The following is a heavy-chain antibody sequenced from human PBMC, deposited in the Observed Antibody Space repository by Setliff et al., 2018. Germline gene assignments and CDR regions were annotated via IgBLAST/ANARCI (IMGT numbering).Heavy chain of an antibody. J-gene: IGHJ3*02. CDR3: ARDRRIVGARHAFDI. V-gene: IGHV1-3*01. CDR2: INAGNGNT. Sequence: ASVKVSCKASGYTFTSYAMHWVRQAPGQRLEWMGWINAGNGNTKYSQKFQGRVTITRDTSANTAYMELSSLRSEDTAVYYCARDRRIVGARHAFDIWGQGTMVTVSS. CDR1: GYTFTSYA. D-gene: IGHD1-26*01.